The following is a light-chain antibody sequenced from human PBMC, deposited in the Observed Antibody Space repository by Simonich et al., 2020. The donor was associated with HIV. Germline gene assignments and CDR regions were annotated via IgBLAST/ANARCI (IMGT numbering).Light chain of an antibody. V-gene: IGKV3-15*01. J-gene: IGKJ1*01. CDR3: QQYNNWPRT. CDR1: QSVSSN. Sequence: EIVMTQYPATLSVSPGKRATRSARASQSVSSNLAWYQQKPGQAPRLLIYGASTRATGIPARFSGSGSGTEFTLTISSLQSEDFAVYYCQQYNNWPRTFGQGTKVEIK. CDR2: GAS.